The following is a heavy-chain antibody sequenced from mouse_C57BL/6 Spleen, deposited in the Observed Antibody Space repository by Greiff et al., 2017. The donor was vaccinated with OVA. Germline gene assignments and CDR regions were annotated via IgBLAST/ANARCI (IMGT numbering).Heavy chain of an antibody. CDR2: ISSGSSTI. D-gene: IGHD2-3*01. CDR1: GFTFSDYG. J-gene: IGHJ2*01. V-gene: IGHV5-17*01. CDR3: ARLDGYYGDFDY. Sequence: EVKLVESGGGLVKPGGSLKLSCAASGFTFSDYGMHWVRQAPEKGLEWVAYISSGSSTIYYADTVKGRFTISRDNAKNTLFLQMTSLRSEDTAMYYCARLDGYYGDFDYWGQGTTLTVSS.